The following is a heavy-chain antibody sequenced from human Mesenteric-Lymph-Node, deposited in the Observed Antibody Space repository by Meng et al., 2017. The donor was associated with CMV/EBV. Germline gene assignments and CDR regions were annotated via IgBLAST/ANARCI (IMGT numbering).Heavy chain of an antibody. J-gene: IGHJ4*02. CDR1: GFTFSSYA. D-gene: IGHD3-22*01. CDR3: GKDVTMMGYYFDY. CDR2: ISYDGSNK. V-gene: IGHV3-30*04. Sequence: GESLKISCAASGFTFSSYAMHWVRQAPGKGLEWVAVISYDGSNKYYADSVKGRFTISRDNSKNTLYLQMNSLRAEDTAVYYCGKDVTMMGYYFDYWGQGTLVTVSS.